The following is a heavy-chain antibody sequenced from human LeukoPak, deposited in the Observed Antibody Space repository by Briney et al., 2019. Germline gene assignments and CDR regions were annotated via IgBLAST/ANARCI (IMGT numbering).Heavy chain of an antibody. CDR1: DDSISDYY. CDR3: ARFRGGWAADYFDY. D-gene: IGHD6-13*01. CDR2: IYYSGST. V-gene: IGHV4-59*01. J-gene: IGHJ4*02. Sequence: SETLSLTCTVSDDSISDYYRGWIRQPPGKGLEWIGYIYYSGSTYYNPSLKSRVTISVDTSKNQFSLKLSSVTAADTAVYYCARFRGGWAADYFDYWGQGTLVTVSS.